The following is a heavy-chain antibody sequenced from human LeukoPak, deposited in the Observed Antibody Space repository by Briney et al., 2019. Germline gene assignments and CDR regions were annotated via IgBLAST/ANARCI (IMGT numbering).Heavy chain of an antibody. CDR3: GRKAGDCGGGSCYSIDY. V-gene: IGHV1-69*05. Sequence: SVKVSCRAFGGSFSSEAISWVRQAPGQGLEWMGGIIPIFGTANYAQKFQGRVTITTDESTSTAYMEVSSLRSEDTAVYYCGRKAGDCGGGSCYSIDYWGQGTLVTVSS. CDR1: GGSFSSEA. D-gene: IGHD2-15*01. CDR2: IIPIFGTA. J-gene: IGHJ4*02.